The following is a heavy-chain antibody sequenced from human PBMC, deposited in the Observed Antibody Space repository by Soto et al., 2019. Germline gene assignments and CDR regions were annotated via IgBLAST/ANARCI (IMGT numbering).Heavy chain of an antibody. CDR3: ARDQMQWLLPYYYYYGMDV. D-gene: IGHD6-19*01. J-gene: IGHJ6*02. Sequence: SETLSLTCTVSGGSVSSGRYYWRWIRQPPGKGLEWIGYIYYSGSTNYNPSLKSRVTISVDTSKNQFSLKLSSVTAADTAVYYCARDQMQWLLPYYYYYGMDVWGQGTTVTVSS. CDR2: IYYSGST. V-gene: IGHV4-61*01. CDR1: GGSVSSGRYY.